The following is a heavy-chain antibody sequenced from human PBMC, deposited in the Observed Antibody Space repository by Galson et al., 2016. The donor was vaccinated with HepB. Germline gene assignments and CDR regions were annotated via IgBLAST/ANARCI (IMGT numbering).Heavy chain of an antibody. CDR2: ISSNISNI. V-gene: IGHV3-48*01. J-gene: IGHJ4*02. CDR3: ARSNWPYYFDY. D-gene: IGHD1-20*01. CDR1: GFSFSHYS. Sequence: SLRLSCAASGFSFSHYSMNWVRQAPGKGLEGLSYISSNISNIHYADFVKGRFTISRDNAKNTLYLQMISLRAEDAAVYYCARSNWPYYFDYWGQGTLVTVSS.